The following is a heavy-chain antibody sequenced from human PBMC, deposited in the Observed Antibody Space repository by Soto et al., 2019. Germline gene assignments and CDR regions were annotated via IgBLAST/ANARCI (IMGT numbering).Heavy chain of an antibody. CDR1: GGSINSGGYY. CDR3: ARHTPAISISDH. CDR2: IYYSGST. J-gene: IGHJ4*02. V-gene: IGHV4-39*01. Sequence: SETLSLTCTVSGGSINSGGYYWSWIRQPPGKGLEWIGSIYYSGSTYYNPSLKSRVTISVDTSKNQFSLKLSSVTAADTAVYYCARHTPAISISDHWGQGTLVTVSS. D-gene: IGHD2-15*01.